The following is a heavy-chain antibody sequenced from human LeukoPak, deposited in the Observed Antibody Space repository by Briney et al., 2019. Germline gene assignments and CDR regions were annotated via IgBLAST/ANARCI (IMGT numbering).Heavy chain of an antibody. D-gene: IGHD4-17*01. V-gene: IGHV3-30-3*01. J-gene: IGHJ4*02. CDR1: GFTFSSYA. CDR2: ISYDGSNK. CDR3: ARGGRTVTSNYFDY. Sequence: GRSLRLSCAASGFTFSSYAMHWVRQAPGKGLEWVAVISYDGSNKYYADSVKGRFTISRDNSKNTLYLQMNSLRDEDTAVYYCARGGRTVTSNYFDYWGQGTLVTVSS.